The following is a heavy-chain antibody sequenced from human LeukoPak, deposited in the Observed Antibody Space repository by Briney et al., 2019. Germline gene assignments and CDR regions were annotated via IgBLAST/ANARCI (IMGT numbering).Heavy chain of an antibody. V-gene: IGHV3-48*04. J-gene: IGHJ4*02. CDR2: ISSSSSTI. D-gene: IGHD3-3*01. CDR1: GFTFSSYS. CDR3: ASADVLRFLEWLSDPPYYFDY. Sequence: GGSLRLSCAASGFTFSSYSMNWVRQAPGKGLEWVSYISSSSSTIYYADSVKGRFTISRDNAKNSLYLQMNSLRAEDTAVYYCASADVLRFLEWLSDPPYYFDYWGQGTLVTVSS.